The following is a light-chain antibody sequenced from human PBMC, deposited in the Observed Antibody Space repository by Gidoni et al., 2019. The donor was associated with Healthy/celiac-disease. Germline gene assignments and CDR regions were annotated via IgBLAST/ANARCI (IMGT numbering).Light chain of an antibody. Sequence: QSVLTQPPSASGTPGQRVTISCSGSSSNIGSNTVNWYQQLPGTAPKLRIYSNNQRPSGVPDRFSGSKSGTSASLAISGLQSEDEADYYCAAWDDSLNASYVFGTGTKVTVL. J-gene: IGLJ1*01. V-gene: IGLV1-44*01. CDR1: SSNIGSNT. CDR2: SNN. CDR3: AAWDDSLNASYV.